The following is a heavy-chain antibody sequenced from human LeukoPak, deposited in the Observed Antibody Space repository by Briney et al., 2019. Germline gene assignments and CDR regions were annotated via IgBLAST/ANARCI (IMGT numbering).Heavy chain of an antibody. V-gene: IGHV3-23*01. J-gene: IGHJ4*02. CDR2: IDGSGGDT. Sequence: PGGSLRLSCGASGFNFKRYAMNWVRQAPGQGLGWVAAIDGSGGDTYYADSVKGRFIISRDNSKSTLFLQMKSLRVEDTAVYYCARRLVYGDYAELDYWGQGTLVTVSS. CDR1: GFNFKRYA. CDR3: ARRLVYGDYAELDY. D-gene: IGHD4-17*01.